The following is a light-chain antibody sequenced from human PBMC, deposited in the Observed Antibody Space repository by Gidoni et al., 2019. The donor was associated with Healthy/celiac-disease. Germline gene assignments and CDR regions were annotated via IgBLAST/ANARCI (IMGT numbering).Light chain of an antibody. CDR3: QQYYSTPFT. J-gene: IGKJ3*01. CDR1: QSVLYSYNNKNY. Sequence: DIVMTPSPDSLAVSLGERATINCKSSQSVLYSYNNKNYLAWYQQKPGQPPKLLIDWASTRDSGVPYRFSGSGSGTDFTLTISSLQAEDVAVYYCQQYYSTPFTFGPGTKVDIK. V-gene: IGKV4-1*01. CDR2: WAS.